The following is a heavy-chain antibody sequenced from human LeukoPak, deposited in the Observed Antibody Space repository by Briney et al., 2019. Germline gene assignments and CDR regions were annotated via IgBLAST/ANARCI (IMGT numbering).Heavy chain of an antibody. J-gene: IGHJ5*02. V-gene: IGHV3-30*02. Sequence: GGSLRLSCAASGFSFSNFGMHWFRQAPGKGLEWVTFIRYDGSNKFYVDSVKGRFTISRDNAKNSLYLQMNSLRAEDTAVYYCAGGYSYGYSWFDPWGQGTLVTVSS. CDR2: IRYDGSNK. CDR3: AGGYSYGYSWFDP. CDR1: GFSFSNFG. D-gene: IGHD5-18*01.